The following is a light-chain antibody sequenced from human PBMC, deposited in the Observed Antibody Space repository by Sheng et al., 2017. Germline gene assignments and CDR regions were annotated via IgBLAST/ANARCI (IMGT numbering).Light chain of an antibody. J-gene: IGKJ2*01. CDR3: QQYYKWRT. Sequence: EIVMTQSPATLSVSPGERATLSCRASQSVSSNLAWYQQKPGQAPSLLIYGASTRATGIPARFSGSGSGTEFTLTISSLQSEDFAVYYCQQYYKWRTFGQGTKLEIQ. V-gene: IGKV3-15*01. CDR2: GAS. CDR1: QSVSSN.